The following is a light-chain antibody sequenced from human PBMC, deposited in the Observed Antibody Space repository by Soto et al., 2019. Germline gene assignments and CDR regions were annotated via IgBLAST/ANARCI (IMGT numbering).Light chain of an antibody. CDR2: AAS. V-gene: IGKV1D-12*01. CDR1: QDIRSW. Sequence: DIQMTQSPSSVSASVGDRVTITCRAIQDIRSWLAWYQQRPGKAPKLLLSAASSLQSAVPSRFSGSGSGTDFTLTISSLQPDDFATYYCQQSDTFPATFGGGTKVEIK. J-gene: IGKJ4*01. CDR3: QQSDTFPAT.